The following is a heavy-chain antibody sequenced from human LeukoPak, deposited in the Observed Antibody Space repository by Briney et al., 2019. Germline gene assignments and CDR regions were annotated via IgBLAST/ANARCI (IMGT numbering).Heavy chain of an antibody. Sequence: PSETLSLTCAVYGGSFSGYYWSWIRQLPGKGLEWIGEINHSGSTNYNPSLKSRVTISVDTSKNQFSLKLSSVTAADTAVYYCARAYYYDSSGYYYFDYWGQGTLVTVSS. CDR2: INHSGST. D-gene: IGHD3-22*01. CDR1: GGSFSGYY. J-gene: IGHJ4*02. CDR3: ARAYYYDSSGYYYFDY. V-gene: IGHV4-34*01.